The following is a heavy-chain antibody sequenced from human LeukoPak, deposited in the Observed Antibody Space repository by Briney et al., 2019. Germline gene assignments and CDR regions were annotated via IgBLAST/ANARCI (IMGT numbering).Heavy chain of an antibody. J-gene: IGHJ6*02. V-gene: IGHV3-49*04. CDR1: GFTFGDYA. CDR2: IRSKAYGGTT. D-gene: IGHD3-3*01. CDR3: TRDDIGAAKTYYDFWSGPYGMDV. Sequence: PGGSLRLSCTASGFTFGDYAMSWVRQAPGKGLEWVGFIRSKAYGGTTEYAASVKGRFTISRDDSKNIAYLQMNSLKTEDTAVYYCTRDDIGAAKTYYDFWSGPYGMDVWGQGTTVTVSS.